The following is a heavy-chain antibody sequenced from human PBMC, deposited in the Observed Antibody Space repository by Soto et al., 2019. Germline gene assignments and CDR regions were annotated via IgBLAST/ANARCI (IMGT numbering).Heavy chain of an antibody. D-gene: IGHD6-13*01. CDR1: GGTFSNYA. J-gene: IGHJ5*02. Sequence: QVRLVQSGAEVKKPGPSVKVSCKASGGTFSNYAITWLRLVPGQGLEWLGGIIPVFGTVNYAQKFQGRVTITADESTSTAYMELNRLRSEDTAVYYCARDNPYTNSFGNWFDPWGQGTLVIVS. CDR3: ARDNPYTNSFGNWFDP. CDR2: IIPVFGTV. V-gene: IGHV1-69*01.